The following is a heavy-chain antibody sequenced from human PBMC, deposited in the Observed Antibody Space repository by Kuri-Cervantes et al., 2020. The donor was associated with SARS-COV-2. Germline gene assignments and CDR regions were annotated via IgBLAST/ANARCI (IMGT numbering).Heavy chain of an antibody. J-gene: IGHJ3*02. D-gene: IGHD3-22*01. Sequence: ASVKVSCKASGYTFTSYYMHWVRQAPGQGLEWMGIINPSGGSTSYAQKFQGRVTMTRDTSTSTVYMELSSLRSEDTAVYYCVRFRYYDSSRNASDIWGQGTLVTVSS. CDR2: INPSGGST. CDR3: VRFRYYDSSRNASDI. CDR1: GYTFTSYY. V-gene: IGHV1-46*01.